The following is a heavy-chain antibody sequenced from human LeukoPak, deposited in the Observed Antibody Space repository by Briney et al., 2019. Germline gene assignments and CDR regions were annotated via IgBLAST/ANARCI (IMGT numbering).Heavy chain of an antibody. D-gene: IGHD6-13*01. Sequence: SETLSLTCTVSGGSISSYYWSWIRQPAGKGLEWIGRIYTSGSTDYNPSLKSRVTMSVDTSKNQFSLKLSSVTAADTAVYYCAREGGSSWPPGSGYYYYMDVWGKGTTVTASS. CDR2: IYTSGST. CDR3: AREGGSSWPPGSGYYYYMDV. J-gene: IGHJ6*03. V-gene: IGHV4-4*07. CDR1: GGSISSYY.